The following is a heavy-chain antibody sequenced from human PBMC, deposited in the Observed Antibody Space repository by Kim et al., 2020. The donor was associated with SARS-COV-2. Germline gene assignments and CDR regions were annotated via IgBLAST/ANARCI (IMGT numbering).Heavy chain of an antibody. Sequence: SETLSLTCTVSGGSVISSPYCWGWIRQPPGKGLEWIGSACYSGGTSYSPSLRSRVIISLDMSKNQLSLKLTSVTATDAAVYYCAGMHGHCSGAICPPDYWGQGTLVTVSS. CDR2: ACYSGGT. D-gene: IGHD2-15*01. CDR3: AGMHGHCSGAICPPDY. V-gene: IGHV4-39*01. CDR1: GGSVISSPYC. J-gene: IGHJ4*02.